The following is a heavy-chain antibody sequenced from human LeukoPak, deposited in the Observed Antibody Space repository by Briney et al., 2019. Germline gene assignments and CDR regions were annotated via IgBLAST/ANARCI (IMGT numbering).Heavy chain of an antibody. CDR1: GFIFSIYW. CDR2: IKQDESEK. V-gene: IGHV3-7*01. CDR3: ARLTWICSNGVCYSGFDY. Sequence: GGSLRLSCAASGFIFSIYWMGWVRQAPGKGLEWVANIKQDESEKYYVDSVKGRFTISRDNAKNSLYLQMNSLRAEDTAVYYCARLTWICSNGVCYSGFDYWGQGTLVTVSS. J-gene: IGHJ4*02. D-gene: IGHD2-8*01.